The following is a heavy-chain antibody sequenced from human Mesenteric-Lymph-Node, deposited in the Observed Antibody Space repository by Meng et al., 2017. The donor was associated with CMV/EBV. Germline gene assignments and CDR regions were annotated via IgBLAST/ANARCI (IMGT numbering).Heavy chain of an antibody. D-gene: IGHD3-3*01. CDR3: AKGRGTTIFGVVIDY. CDR1: GFTFGDHY. CDR2: ISSSGTTT. J-gene: IGHJ4*02. V-gene: IGHV3-11*01. Sequence: GESLKISCAASGFTFGDHYMSWIRQTPGKGLEWISFISSSGTTTYYAHSVKGRFSISRDNAKNSLTLQMTNLRAEDTAVYYCAKGRGTTIFGVVIDYWGQGTLVTVSS.